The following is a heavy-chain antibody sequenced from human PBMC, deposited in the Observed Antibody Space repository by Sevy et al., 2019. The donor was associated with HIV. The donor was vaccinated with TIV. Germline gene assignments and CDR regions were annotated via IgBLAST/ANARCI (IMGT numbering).Heavy chain of an antibody. D-gene: IGHD6-13*01. V-gene: IGHV3-21*01. CDR1: GFTFSSYS. CDR3: TRHVDVTSSWYQTYSFYYMDA. Sequence: GGSLRLSCAASGFTFSSYSLSWVRQAPGKGLEWVSSISGSSSYIYHTDSVKGRFTISRDNAKNSLDLQMNSLRAEDTAVYYCTRHVDVTSSWYQTYSFYYMDAWGKGTTVTVSS. CDR2: ISGSSSYI. J-gene: IGHJ6*03.